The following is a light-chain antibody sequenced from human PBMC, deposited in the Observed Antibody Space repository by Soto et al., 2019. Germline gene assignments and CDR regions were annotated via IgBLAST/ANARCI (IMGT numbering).Light chain of an antibody. J-gene: IGLJ3*02. V-gene: IGLV2-11*01. CDR2: YST. Sequence: QSVLTQPRSVSGSPGQSVSISCTGSSSDIGRYDSVSWYQQYPGKAPHLIIYYSTKRPSGVPNRFSASKSGSTASLAISGLQAEDEADYYCCAYAGVNTWVFGGGTKLTVL. CDR1: SSDIGRYDS. CDR3: CAYAGVNTWV.